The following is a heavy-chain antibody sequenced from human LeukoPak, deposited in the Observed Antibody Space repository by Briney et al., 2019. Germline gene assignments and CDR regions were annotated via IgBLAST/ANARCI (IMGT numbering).Heavy chain of an antibody. J-gene: IGHJ4*02. CDR3: ARQRNAGYFDY. Sequence: PGGSLRLSCAASGFTVSSNYMSWVRQAPGKGLEWVSVIYSGGSTYYAGSVKGRFTISRDNSKNTLYLQMNSLRAEDTAVYYCARQRNAGYFDYWGQGTLVTVSS. CDR2: IYSGGST. D-gene: IGHD3-22*01. V-gene: IGHV3-53*01. CDR1: GFTVSSNY.